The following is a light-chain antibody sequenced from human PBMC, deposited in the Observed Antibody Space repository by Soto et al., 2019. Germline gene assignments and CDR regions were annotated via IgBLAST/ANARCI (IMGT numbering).Light chain of an antibody. CDR2: EGS. Sequence: QSALTQPASVSGSPGQSITISCTGTSSDVGSYNFVSWYQQHPGKAPKLMIYEGSKRPSGVSNRFSGSKSGNTASLMISGLQAEDEADYFCCSYAGRSTWVFGGGTKVTVL. V-gene: IGLV2-23*01. CDR3: CSYAGRSTWV. CDR1: SSDVGSYNF. J-gene: IGLJ3*02.